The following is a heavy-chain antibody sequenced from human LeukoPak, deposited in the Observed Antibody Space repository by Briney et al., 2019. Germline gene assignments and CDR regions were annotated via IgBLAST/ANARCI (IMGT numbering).Heavy chain of an antibody. CDR3: AGQGLGSSWFYHGGFYYCDS. Sequence: PSETLSLTCTVSNDSFSSYYWSWIRQPPGKGLEWIGYISHSGSTNYNPSLKSRLTISVGASRNQFFLELSSVTPADTAVYYCAGQGLGSSWFYHGGFYYCDSWGQGTLVTVS. J-gene: IGHJ4*02. V-gene: IGHV4-59*01. D-gene: IGHD6-13*01. CDR1: NDSFSSYY. CDR2: ISHSGST.